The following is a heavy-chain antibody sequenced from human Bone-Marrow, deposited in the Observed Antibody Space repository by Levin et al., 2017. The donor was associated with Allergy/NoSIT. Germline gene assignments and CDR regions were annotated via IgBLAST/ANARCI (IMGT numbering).Heavy chain of an antibody. CDR1: GFTFSDYY. D-gene: IGHD4-17*01. CDR3: AREPNGDVNFDY. V-gene: IGHV3-11*01. J-gene: IGHJ4*02. Sequence: SCAASGFTFSDYYMSWIRQAPGKGLEWVSYISSSGSTIYYADSVKGRFTISRDNAKNSLYLQMNSLRAEDTAVYYCAREPNGDVNFDYWGQGTLVTVSS. CDR2: ISSSGSTI.